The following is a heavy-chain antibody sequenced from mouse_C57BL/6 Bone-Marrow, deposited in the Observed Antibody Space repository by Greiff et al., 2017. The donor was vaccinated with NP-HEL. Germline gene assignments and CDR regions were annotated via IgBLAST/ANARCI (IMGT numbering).Heavy chain of an antibody. V-gene: IGHV1-81*01. J-gene: IGHJ4*01. CDR2: IYPRSGNT. CDR3: ARYLVYAMDY. Sequence: VQLVESGAELARPGASVKLSCKASGYTFTSYGISWVKQRTGQGLEWIGEIYPRSGNTYYNEKFKGKATLTADKSSSTAYMELRSLTSEDSAVYFCARYLVYAMDYWGQGTSVTVSS. D-gene: IGHD1-1*02. CDR1: GYTFTSYG.